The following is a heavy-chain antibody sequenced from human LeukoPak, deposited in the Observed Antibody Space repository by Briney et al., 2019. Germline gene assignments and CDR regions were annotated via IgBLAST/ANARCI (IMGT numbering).Heavy chain of an antibody. CDR3: ASAREYCGSAECYEYFHH. CDR2: IYSGGST. V-gene: IGHV3-53*01. CDR1: GFTVGTNS. J-gene: IGHJ1*01. D-gene: IGHD2-21*01. Sequence: GGSLRLSCAASGFTVGTNSMSWVRQSPGKGLEWVSVIYSGGSTYYADSVNGRFTISRDSSRNTLFLQMNSLRAEDTALYYCASAREYCGSAECYEYFHHWGQGTLVTVSS.